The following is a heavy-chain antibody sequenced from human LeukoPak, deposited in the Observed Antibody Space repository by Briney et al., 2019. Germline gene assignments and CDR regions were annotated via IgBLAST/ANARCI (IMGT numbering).Heavy chain of an antibody. CDR2: IQYSRST. CDR3: ARFSSDSSSDCDGTSCSLTH. CDR1: GGSITSHF. D-gene: IGHD2-2*01. Sequence: SETLSLTCSVSGGSITSHFWSWVRQPPGKGLELIGHIQYSRSTTYNPSLRGRVYISVDASKNQFSLEMSSLTATDTAVYCCARFSSDSSSDCDGTSCSLTHWGQGILVTVSS. J-gene: IGHJ4*02. V-gene: IGHV4-59*11.